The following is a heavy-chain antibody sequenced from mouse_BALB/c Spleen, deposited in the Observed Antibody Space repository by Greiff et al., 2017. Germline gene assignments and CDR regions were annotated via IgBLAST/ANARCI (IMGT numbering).Heavy chain of an antibody. CDR3: ARIEDGNYYYYAMDY. J-gene: IGHJ4*01. CDR1: GFSLSTYGIG. CDR2: IWWNDNK. Sequence: QVTLKESGPGILQPSQTLSLTCSFSGFSLSTYGIGVGWIRQPSGKGLEWLAHIWWNDNKYYNTALKSRLTISKDTSNNQVFLKIASVDTADTATYYCARIEDGNYYYYAMDYWGQGTSVTVSS. V-gene: IGHV8-11*01. D-gene: IGHD2-1*01.